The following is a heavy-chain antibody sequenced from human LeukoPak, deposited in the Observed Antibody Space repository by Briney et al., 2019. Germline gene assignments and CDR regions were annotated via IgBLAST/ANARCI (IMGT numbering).Heavy chain of an antibody. CDR3: ARGATVTNNWFDP. CDR2: MNPNSGNT. CDR1: GYTFTSYD. D-gene: IGHD4-17*01. J-gene: IGHJ5*02. V-gene: IGHV1-8*01. Sequence: ASVKVSCKASGYTFTSYDIHWVRQATGQGLEWMGWMNPNSGNTGYAQKFQGRVTMTRNTSISTAYMELSSLRSEETAVYYCARGATVTNNWFDPWGQGTLVTVSS.